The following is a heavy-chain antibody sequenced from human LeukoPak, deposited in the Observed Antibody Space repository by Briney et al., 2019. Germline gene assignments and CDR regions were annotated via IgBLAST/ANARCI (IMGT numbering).Heavy chain of an antibody. J-gene: IGHJ3*02. V-gene: IGHV3-11*01. Sequence: PGGSLRLSCAASGFTFSDYYMSWIRQAPGKGLEWVSYISSSGSTIYYADSVKGRFTISRDNAKNSLYLQLNSLRADDTAVYYCAKSRWETYAVRAFDIWGQGTMVTVS. CDR2: ISSSGSTI. CDR1: GFTFSDYY. CDR3: AKSRWETYAVRAFDI. D-gene: IGHD1-26*01.